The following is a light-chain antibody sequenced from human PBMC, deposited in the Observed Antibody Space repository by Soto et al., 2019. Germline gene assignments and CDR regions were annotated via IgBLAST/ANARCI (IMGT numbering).Light chain of an antibody. Sequence: EIVLTQYPGTLSLSPGERATLSCKASQSVSSTYLAWYHQKSGQAPRLLIYGASTRATGIPDRFSGSGSGTDFTLTISRLEPEDFAVYYCQHYYTSYTTFGQGTKVDIK. CDR1: QSVSSTY. CDR3: QHYYTSYTT. V-gene: IGKV3-20*01. CDR2: GAS. J-gene: IGKJ1*01.